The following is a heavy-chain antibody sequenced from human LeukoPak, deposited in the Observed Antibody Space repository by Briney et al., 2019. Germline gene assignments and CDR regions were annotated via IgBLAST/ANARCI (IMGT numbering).Heavy chain of an antibody. CDR3: AKVESITMIVVVIPDIDY. CDR1: GFTFSSYG. J-gene: IGHJ4*02. V-gene: IGHV3-30*02. Sequence: GMSLRLSCAASGFTFSSYGMHWVRQAPGKGLEWVAFIWYDGGNKYYADSVKGRFTVSRDNSKNTLYLQMNSLRAEDTAVYYCAKVESITMIVVVIPDIDYWGQGTLVTVSS. CDR2: IWYDGGNK. D-gene: IGHD3-22*01.